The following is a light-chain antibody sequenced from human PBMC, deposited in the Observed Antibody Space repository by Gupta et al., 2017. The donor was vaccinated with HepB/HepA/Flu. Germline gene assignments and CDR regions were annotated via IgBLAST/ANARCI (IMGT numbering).Light chain of an antibody. CDR1: NSDIGGYIY. CDR2: DVS. Sequence: QSALTQPASVSGSPGQSITISCTGTNSDIGGYIYVSWYQHHPAKAPKLMIYDVSKRPAGVSNRFSASKAGNTASLTISGLKAEDEADYYCSAYTDSDTRIFGGGTKLTVL. J-gene: IGLJ2*01. V-gene: IGLV2-14*03. CDR3: SAYTDSDTRI.